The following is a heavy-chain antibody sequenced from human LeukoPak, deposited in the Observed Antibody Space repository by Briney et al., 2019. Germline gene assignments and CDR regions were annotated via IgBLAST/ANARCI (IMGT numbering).Heavy chain of an antibody. J-gene: IGHJ4*02. CDR3: AKYSRPSSRVFDY. CDR2: IDTSGNT. CDR1: GFTFNSYP. D-gene: IGHD6-13*01. Sequence: GGSLRLSCAGSGFTFNSYPMTWVRQAPGKGLDWVSTIDTSGNTDYADSVKGRFTFSRDNSRNTLYLQMNSLRAEDTAVYFCAKYSRPSSRVFDYWGQGTLATVSP. V-gene: IGHV3-23*01.